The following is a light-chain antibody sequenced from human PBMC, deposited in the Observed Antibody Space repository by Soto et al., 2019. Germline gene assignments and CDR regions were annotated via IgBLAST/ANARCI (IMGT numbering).Light chain of an antibody. Sequence: DIVLTQSPGTLSLSPGERATLSCRASQSVSSNSLAWYLQKPGQAPRLLIYGASNRATGIADRFSGSGSGADFTLTISRLEPEDFAVYFCQHHGGSITFGQGTRLDIK. CDR1: QSVSSNS. CDR3: QHHGGSIT. CDR2: GAS. V-gene: IGKV3-20*01. J-gene: IGKJ5*01.